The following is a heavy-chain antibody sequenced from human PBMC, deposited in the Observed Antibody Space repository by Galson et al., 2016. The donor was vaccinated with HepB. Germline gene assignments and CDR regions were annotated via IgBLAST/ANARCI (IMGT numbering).Heavy chain of an antibody. CDR1: GFTFSRNG. D-gene: IGHD2/OR15-2a*01. V-gene: IGHV3-33*01. J-gene: IGHJ4*02. CDR3: ASEAPILAPTLDY. Sequence: SLRLSCAASGFTFSRNGMHWVRQAPGKGLEWEAVIWYDGSNKYHADSVKGRFTISRDNSKNTLYLQMNSLRAEDTAVYYCASEAPILAPTLDYWGRGTLVTVSS. CDR2: IWYDGSNK.